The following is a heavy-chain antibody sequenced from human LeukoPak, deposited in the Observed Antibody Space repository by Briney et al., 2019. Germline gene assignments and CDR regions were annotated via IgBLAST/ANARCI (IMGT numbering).Heavy chain of an antibody. CDR3: AKDQRFYGTGQDAFDI. J-gene: IGHJ3*02. CDR1: GFTFSSYD. CDR2: IKTDGSTI. Sequence: GGSLRLSCAVSGFTFSSYDMHWVRQAPGKGLVWVSRIKTDGSTITYADSVKGRFTISRDNAMNTLYLQMNSLRAEDTAVYYCAKDQRFYGTGQDAFDIWGQGTMVTVSS. D-gene: IGHD3-10*01. V-gene: IGHV3-74*01.